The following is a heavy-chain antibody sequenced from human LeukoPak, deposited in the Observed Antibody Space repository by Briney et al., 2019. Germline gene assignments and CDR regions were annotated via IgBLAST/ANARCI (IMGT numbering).Heavy chain of an antibody. Sequence: PGGSLRLSCAASGFTFSSYWMHWVRQAPGKGLVWVSRINSDGSSTSYADSVKGRFTISRDNAKNTLYLQMNSLRAEDTAVYYSARLKHYYDSSGLGLLDYWGQGTLVTVSS. CDR1: GFTFSSYW. CDR2: INSDGSST. J-gene: IGHJ4*02. D-gene: IGHD3-22*01. V-gene: IGHV3-74*01. CDR3: ARLKHYYDSSGLGLLDY.